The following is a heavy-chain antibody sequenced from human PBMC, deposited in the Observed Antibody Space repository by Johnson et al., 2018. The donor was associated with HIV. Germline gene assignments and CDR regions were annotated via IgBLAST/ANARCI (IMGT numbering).Heavy chain of an antibody. CDR3: ARDRRNYYDSSGYPDYDAFDI. Sequence: VQLVESGGGLVQPGGSLRLSCVASGFTFSSYWMHWVRQAPGKGLVWVSRINSDGSSTSYADSVKGRFTISRDNSKNTLYLQMNSLSAEDTALYYCARDRRNYYDSSGYPDYDAFDIWGQGTMVTVSS. CDR2: INSDGSST. D-gene: IGHD3-22*01. V-gene: IGHV3-74*01. J-gene: IGHJ3*02. CDR1: GFTFSSYW.